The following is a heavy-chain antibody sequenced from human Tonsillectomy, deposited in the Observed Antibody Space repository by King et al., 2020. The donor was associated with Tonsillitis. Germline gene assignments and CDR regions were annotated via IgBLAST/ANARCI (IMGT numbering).Heavy chain of an antibody. Sequence: VQLQQSGPGLVKPSQTLSLTCTISGDSVSSNSAAWNWVRLSPSRGLEWLGRTYYRSEWYNDYAVSVKSRITINPDTSKNQFSLHLDSVTPDDTAVYYCASGWHFKDWGQGTLVTVSS. CDR3: ASGWHFKD. CDR1: GDSVSSNSAA. CDR2: TYYRSEWYN. V-gene: IGHV6-1*01. J-gene: IGHJ4*02. D-gene: IGHD3-3*02.